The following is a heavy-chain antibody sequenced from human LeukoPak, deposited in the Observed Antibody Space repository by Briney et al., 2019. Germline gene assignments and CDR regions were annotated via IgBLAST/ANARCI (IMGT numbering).Heavy chain of an antibody. V-gene: IGHV3-15*01. CDR1: GFTFKSAW. J-gene: IGHJ3*02. Sequence: GGSLRLSCAASGFTFKSAWFNWVRQAPGKGLEWLGRIKSKTDGETINYAAPVKGRFFISRDDSKNTLYLQMNSLKTEDTAVYYCARGTRIVGAYDAFDIWGQGTMVTVSS. CDR2: IKSKTDGETI. D-gene: IGHD1-26*01. CDR3: ARGTRIVGAYDAFDI.